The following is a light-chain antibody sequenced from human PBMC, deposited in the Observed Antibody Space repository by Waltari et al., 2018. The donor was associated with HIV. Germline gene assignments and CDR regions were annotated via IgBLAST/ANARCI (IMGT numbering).Light chain of an antibody. J-gene: IGLJ1*01. CDR1: SLITYF. V-gene: IGLV3-19*01. CDR2: GAG. Sequence: SSELTQDPAVSVALGQTVRITCHGDSLITYFASRYQRRPGRAPLLVIYGAGNRPSGIPDRFSGSSSGSTSTLTIAGAQAEDEADYYCNSRDFSGKQYVFGAGTRVTVL. CDR3: NSRDFSGKQYV.